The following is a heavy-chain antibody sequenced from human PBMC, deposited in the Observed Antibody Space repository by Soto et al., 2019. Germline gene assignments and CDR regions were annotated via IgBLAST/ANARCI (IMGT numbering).Heavy chain of an antibody. CDR3: ASERSGSYDWFDP. V-gene: IGHV4-39*01. CDR2: FYYSGST. D-gene: IGHD3-10*01. Sequence: QLQLQESGPGLVKPSETLSLTCTVSGGSISSSGYYWGWIRQPPGKGLEWIGKFYYSGSTYYNPSLKSRVTMSVDTSKNQFSLKLTSVTAADTAVYYCASERSGSYDWFDPWGQGTLVTVSS. J-gene: IGHJ5*02. CDR1: GGSISSSGYY.